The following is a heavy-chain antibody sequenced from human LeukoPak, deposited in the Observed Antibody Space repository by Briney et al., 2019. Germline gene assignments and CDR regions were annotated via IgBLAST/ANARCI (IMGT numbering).Heavy chain of an antibody. CDR3: ARGDYYDSSGYTEYYYYGMDV. CDR1: GGTFSSYA. CDR2: IIPIFGTA. Sequence: SVKVSCKASGGTFSSYAISWVRQAPGQGLEWMGGIIPIFGTANYAQKFQGRVTITADESTSTAYMELSSLRSEDTAVYYCARGDYYDSSGYTEYYYYGMDVWGQGTTVTVSS. V-gene: IGHV1-69*13. J-gene: IGHJ6*02. D-gene: IGHD3-22*01.